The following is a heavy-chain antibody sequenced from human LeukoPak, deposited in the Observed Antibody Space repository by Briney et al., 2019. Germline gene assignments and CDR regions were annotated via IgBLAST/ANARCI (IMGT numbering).Heavy chain of an antibody. CDR2: IWYDGSNQ. CDR3: ARDRQLQYFDY. D-gene: IGHD3-9*01. J-gene: IGHJ4*02. V-gene: IGHV3-33*01. Sequence: GTSLRLSCAASGFTFRNHGMHWVRQAPGKGLEWVAVIWYDGSNQLYADSVKGRFTISRDNSKNTLHLQMNSLRAEDTAVYYCARDRQLQYFDYWGQGTLATVSS. CDR1: GFTFRNHG.